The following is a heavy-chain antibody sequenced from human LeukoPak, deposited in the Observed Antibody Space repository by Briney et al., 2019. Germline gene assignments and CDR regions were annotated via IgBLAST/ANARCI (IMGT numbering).Heavy chain of an antibody. J-gene: IGHJ3*02. CDR3: ARLSVYYYGSGSGERNAFDI. CDR2: INHSGST. V-gene: IGHV4-34*01. Sequence: SETLSLTCAVYGGSFSGYYWSWIRQPPGKWLEWIGEINHSGSTNYNPSLKSRVTISVDTSKNQFSLKLSSVTAADTAVYYCARLSVYYYGSGSGERNAFDIWGQGTMVTVSS. D-gene: IGHD3-10*01. CDR1: GGSFSGYY.